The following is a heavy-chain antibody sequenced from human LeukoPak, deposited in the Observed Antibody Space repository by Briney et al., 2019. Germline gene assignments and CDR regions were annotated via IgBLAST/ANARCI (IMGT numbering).Heavy chain of an antibody. D-gene: IGHD4-11*01. Sequence: ASVNVSCKASGYTFTSYGISWVRQAPGQGLEWMGWISAYNGNTNYAQKLQGRVTMTTDTSTSTAYMELRSLRSDDTAVYYCARGRDYSNSVAANNWFDPWGQGTLVTVSS. V-gene: IGHV1-18*01. J-gene: IGHJ5*02. CDR3: ARGRDYSNSVAANNWFDP. CDR2: ISAYNGNT. CDR1: GYTFTSYG.